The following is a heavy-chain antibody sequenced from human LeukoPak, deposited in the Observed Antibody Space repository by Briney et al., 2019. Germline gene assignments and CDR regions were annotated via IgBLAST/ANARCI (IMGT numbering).Heavy chain of an antibody. CDR3: ARGVGIVATGYFDY. Sequence: SETLSLTCTVSGGSISSYYWSWIRQPAGKGLEWIGRIYTSGSANYNPSLKSRVTMSVDTSKNQFSLKLSSVTAADTAVYYCARGVGIVATGYFDYWGQGTLVTVSS. CDR1: GGSISSYY. D-gene: IGHD5-12*01. J-gene: IGHJ4*02. CDR2: IYTSGSA. V-gene: IGHV4-4*07.